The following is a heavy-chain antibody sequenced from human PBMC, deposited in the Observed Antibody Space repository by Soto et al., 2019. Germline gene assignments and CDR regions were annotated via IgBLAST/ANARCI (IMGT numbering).Heavy chain of an antibody. Sequence: QVQLVQSGAEVKKLGSSVKVSCKASGGTFSGYAISWVRQAPGQGLEWMGGIIPIFGTANYAQKFQGRVTITADESTSTAFMELSSLRSEDTAVYYFARNLGLELTTSVDYWGQGTLVTVSS. CDR3: ARNLGLELTTSVDY. D-gene: IGHD1-7*01. V-gene: IGHV1-69*12. CDR1: GGTFSGYA. CDR2: IIPIFGTA. J-gene: IGHJ4*02.